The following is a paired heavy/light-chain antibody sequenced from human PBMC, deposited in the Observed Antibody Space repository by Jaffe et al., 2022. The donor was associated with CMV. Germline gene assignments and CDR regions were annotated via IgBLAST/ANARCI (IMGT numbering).Heavy chain of an antibody. Sequence: EVQLVQSGAEVKEPGESLKISCKVSGYSFTAYWIGWVRQLPGEGLEWMGIIYAGDSDTRYSPSFQGQVTISADKSIHTAYLQWSSLRASDTAMYYCALYDGSGSYWVLGPWGQGTLVTVSS. V-gene: IGHV5-51*01. CDR3: ALYDGSGSYWVLGP. J-gene: IGHJ5*02. CDR2: IYAGDSDT. D-gene: IGHD3-10*01. CDR1: GYSFTAYW.
Light chain of an antibody. CDR2: GAS. Sequence: EIVLTQSPGTLSLSPGERATLSCRASQSVAGSYLAWFQQKPGQTPRLLIFGASSRATGISDRFSGSGSGTDFTLTISRLEPEDFAVYYCQQYGSSYTFGQGTKLEIK. V-gene: IGKV3-20*01. J-gene: IGKJ2*01. CDR1: QSVAGSY. CDR3: QQYGSSYT.